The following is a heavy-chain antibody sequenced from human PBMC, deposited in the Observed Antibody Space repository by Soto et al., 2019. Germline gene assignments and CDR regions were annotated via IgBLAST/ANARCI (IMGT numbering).Heavy chain of an antibody. CDR2: IWYDGSND. V-gene: IGHV3-33*01. CDR3: ARIRGLRLTDGLDI. D-gene: IGHD3-10*01. CDR1: GFKFGTYG. Sequence: PGGSLRLSCEASGFKFGTYGMHWVRQAPGKGLEWVAIIWYDGSNDYYAASVKGRFTISRDNSKNTLFLHMSSLTVDDTAMYYCARIRGLRLTDGLDIWGQGTVVTVSS. J-gene: IGHJ3*02.